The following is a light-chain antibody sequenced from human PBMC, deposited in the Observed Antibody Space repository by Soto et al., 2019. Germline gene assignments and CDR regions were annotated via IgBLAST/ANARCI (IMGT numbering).Light chain of an antibody. CDR3: QHYNSYSEE. J-gene: IGKJ1*01. CDR1: QTISSW. V-gene: IGKV1-5*03. CDR2: KAS. Sequence: DIPMTQSPSTLSGSVGDRVTITCRASQTISSWLAWYQQKPGKAPKLLIYKASTLKSGVPSRFSGSGSGTEFTLTISSLQPDDFATYYCQHYNSYSEEFGQGTKVDIK.